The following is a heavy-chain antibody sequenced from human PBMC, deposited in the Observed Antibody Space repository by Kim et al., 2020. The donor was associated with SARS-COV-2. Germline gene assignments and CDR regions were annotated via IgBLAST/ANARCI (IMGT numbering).Heavy chain of an antibody. CDR2: IYSGGDT. J-gene: IGHJ4*02. Sequence: GGSLRLSCAASGFTVSTCYMHWVRQAPGKGLEWVSVIYSGGDTFYADSVKGRFTISRDNSKNTLYLQMSSLRAEDTAVYYCARMHNECCGEPYFYYWVEG. CDR1: GFTVSTCY. D-gene: IGHD1-1*01. V-gene: IGHV3-53*01. CDR3: ARMHNECCGEPYFYY.